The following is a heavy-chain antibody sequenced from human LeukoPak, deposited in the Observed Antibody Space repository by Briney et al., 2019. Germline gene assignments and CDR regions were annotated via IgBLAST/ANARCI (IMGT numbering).Heavy chain of an antibody. CDR3: ARLRSGFALDY. CDR1: GYTFTGYY. J-gene: IGHJ4*02. CDR2: INPNSGGT. Sequence: ASVNVSCKASGYTFTGYYMHWVRQAPGQGLEWMGRINPNSGGTNYAQKFRGRVTMTRDTSISTAYMELSRLRSDDTAVYYCARLRSGFALDYWGQGTLVTVSS. V-gene: IGHV1-2*06. D-gene: IGHD3-22*01.